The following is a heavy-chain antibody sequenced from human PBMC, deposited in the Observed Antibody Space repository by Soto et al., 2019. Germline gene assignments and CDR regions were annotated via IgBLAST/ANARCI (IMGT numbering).Heavy chain of an antibody. CDR2: IYSGGST. V-gene: IGHV3-66*01. D-gene: IGHD4-4*01. Sequence: GGSLRLSCAASGFTVSSNYMSWVRQAPGKGLEWVSVIYSGGSTYYADSVKGRFTISRHNSKNTLYLQMNSLRAEDTAVYYCARDNLVGNYVHGMDVWCQGTTVTVSS. J-gene: IGHJ6*02. CDR3: ARDNLVGNYVHGMDV. CDR1: GFTVSSNY.